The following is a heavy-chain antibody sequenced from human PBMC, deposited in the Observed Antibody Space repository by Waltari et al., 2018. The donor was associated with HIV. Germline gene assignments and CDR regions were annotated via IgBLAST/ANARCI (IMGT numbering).Heavy chain of an antibody. Sequence: EVQLVESGCGLVQPGGSLRLSCTASGLIFSNYAMHWVRQVPGRGLESVSSITSSGGTTYYADSVKGRFTISRDNSNNTLFLQMRSLRTEDTGIYYCLNGSSKLPFDSWGHGTLVTVSS. CDR1: GLIFSNYA. V-gene: IGHV3-64D*08. J-gene: IGHJ4*01. CDR3: LNGSSKLPFDS. CDR2: ITSSGGTT. D-gene: IGHD1-1*01.